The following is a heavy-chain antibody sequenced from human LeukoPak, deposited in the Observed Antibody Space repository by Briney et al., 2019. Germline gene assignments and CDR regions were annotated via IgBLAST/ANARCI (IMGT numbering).Heavy chain of an antibody. V-gene: IGHV3-74*01. Sequence: GGSLRLSCAASGLTFSSYWMHWVRQAPGKGLVWVSRTNSDGSTTNYADSVKGRFTISRDNARNTLYLQMNSLKAEDTAVYYCVRSLVGATDYWGQGTLVTVSS. CDR2: TNSDGSTT. CDR3: VRSLVGATDY. CDR1: GLTFSSYW. J-gene: IGHJ4*02. D-gene: IGHD1-26*01.